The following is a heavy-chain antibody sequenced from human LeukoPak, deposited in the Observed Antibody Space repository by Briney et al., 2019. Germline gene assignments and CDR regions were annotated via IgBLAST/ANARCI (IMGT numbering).Heavy chain of an antibody. CDR2: IRYDGSNK. D-gene: IGHD1-26*01. Sequence: PGGSLRLSCAASGFTFSSYAMYWVRQTPGKGLEWVALIRYDGSNKYYTDSVKGRFTISRDNAKSSLYLQMNSLRAEDTAVYYCARDPYSGSYGADYYYYMDVWGKGTTVTISS. V-gene: IGHV3-33*07. CDR3: ARDPYSGSYGADYYYYMDV. J-gene: IGHJ6*03. CDR1: GFTFSSYA.